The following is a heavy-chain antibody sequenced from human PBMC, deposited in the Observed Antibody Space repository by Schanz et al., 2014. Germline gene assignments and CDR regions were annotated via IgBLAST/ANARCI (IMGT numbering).Heavy chain of an antibody. CDR2: ISPSSSYI. Sequence: LVESGGGVVQPGRSLRLSCAASGFTFSSYNINWVRQAPGKGLEYISSISPSSSYIYYADSVKGRFTISRDNAKNSLYLQMNSLRAEDAAVYYCARVELSVYYYAMDVWGQGTTVTVSS. V-gene: IGHV3-21*02. J-gene: IGHJ6*02. CDR1: GFTFSSYN. D-gene: IGHD2-15*01. CDR3: ARVELSVYYYAMDV.